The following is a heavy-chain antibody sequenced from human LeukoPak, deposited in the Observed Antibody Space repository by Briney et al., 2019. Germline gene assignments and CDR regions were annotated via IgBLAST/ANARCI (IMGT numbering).Heavy chain of an antibody. CDR2: IYSGGST. Sequence: GGSLRLSCAASGFTVSSNYMSWVRQAPGKGLEWVLVIYSGGSTYYADSVKGRFTISRDNSKNTLYLRMNSLRAEDTAVYYCARDSILTGPGTYGMDVWGQGTTVTVSS. CDR3: ARDSILTGPGTYGMDV. CDR1: GFTVSSNY. V-gene: IGHV3-53*01. J-gene: IGHJ6*02. D-gene: IGHD3-9*01.